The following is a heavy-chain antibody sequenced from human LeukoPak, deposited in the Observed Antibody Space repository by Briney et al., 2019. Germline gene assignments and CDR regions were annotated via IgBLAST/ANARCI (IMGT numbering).Heavy chain of an antibody. CDR2: IKQDGSVK. J-gene: IGHJ4*02. CDR3: AREIGGENSY. V-gene: IGHV3-7*03. Sequence: GGSLRLSCEASGFTFSNYWMTWARQAPGKGLEWVANIKQDGSVKYYVDSVKGRFTISRDNAKSSLYLQMNSLRAEDTAVYYCAREIGGENSYWGQGTLVTVSS. CDR1: GFTFSNYW. D-gene: IGHD2-15*01.